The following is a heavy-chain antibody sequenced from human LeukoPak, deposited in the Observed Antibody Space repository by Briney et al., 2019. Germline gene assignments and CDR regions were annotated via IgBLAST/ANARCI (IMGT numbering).Heavy chain of an antibody. CDR2: IYYSGST. Sequence: PSETLSLTCTVSGGSISSSSYYWGWIRQPPGKGLEWIGSIYYSGSTYYNPSLKSRVTISLDTSKNQFSLNLNSVTAADTAVYYCARRYSSSWYRGGFDPWGQGTLVTVSS. V-gene: IGHV4-39*01. CDR1: GGSISSSSYY. D-gene: IGHD6-13*01. J-gene: IGHJ5*02. CDR3: ARRYSSSWYRGGFDP.